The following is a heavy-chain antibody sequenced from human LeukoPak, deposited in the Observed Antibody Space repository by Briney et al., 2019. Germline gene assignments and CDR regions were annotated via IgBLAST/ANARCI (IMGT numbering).Heavy chain of an antibody. J-gene: IGHJ4*02. CDR1: GYTLTEVS. D-gene: IGHD2-21*01. Sequence: ASVKVSCKVSGYTLTEVSMHWVRQAPGEGLEWMGGFDPEDGETIYAQKFQGRVTMTEDTSTDTAYMELSSLRSEDTAVYYCANLDPIRQAFDYWGQGTLVTVSS. CDR2: FDPEDGET. V-gene: IGHV1-24*01. CDR3: ANLDPIRQAFDY.